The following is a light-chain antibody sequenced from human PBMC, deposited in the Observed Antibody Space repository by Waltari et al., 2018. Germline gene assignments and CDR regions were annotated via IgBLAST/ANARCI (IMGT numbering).Light chain of an antibody. Sequence: SYELTQPPSVSVSPGQTARITCSGDALPKKYAYWYQQKSGQAPVLVIYEDNNRPSGIPERISGSSSGTMATLTVSGAQVEDEADYYCYSTDSSGNHRVFGGGTRLTVL. J-gene: IGLJ2*01. CDR3: YSTDSSGNHRV. CDR2: EDN. CDR1: ALPKKY. V-gene: IGLV3-10*01.